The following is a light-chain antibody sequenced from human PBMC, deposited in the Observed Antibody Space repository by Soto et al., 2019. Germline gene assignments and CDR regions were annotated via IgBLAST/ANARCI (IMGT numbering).Light chain of an antibody. CDR1: QSVSSK. CDR3: QQYNNWPRT. CDR2: GAS. V-gene: IGKV3-15*01. Sequence: EIVMTQSAATLSVSPGERATLSCRASQSVSSKLAWYQQKPGQAPRLLIYGASTRATGIPARFSGSGSGTEFTLTISSLQSEDFAVYYCQQYNNWPRTFGQGTKVDIK. J-gene: IGKJ1*01.